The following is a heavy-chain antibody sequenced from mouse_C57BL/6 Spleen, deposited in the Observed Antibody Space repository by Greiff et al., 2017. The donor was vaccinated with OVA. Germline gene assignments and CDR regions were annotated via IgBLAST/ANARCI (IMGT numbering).Heavy chain of an antibody. V-gene: IGHV1-9*01. CDR2: ILPGSGST. CDR1: GYTFTGYW. D-gene: IGHD1-1*01. Sequence: VQLQQSGAELMKPGASVKLSCKATGYTFTGYWIEWVKQGPGQGLEGIGEILPGSGSTNYNEKFKGKATFTADTSSNTAYMQLSSLTTEDSAIYYCARDGSSFYWYFDVWGTGTTVTVSS. CDR3: ARDGSSFYWYFDV. J-gene: IGHJ1*03.